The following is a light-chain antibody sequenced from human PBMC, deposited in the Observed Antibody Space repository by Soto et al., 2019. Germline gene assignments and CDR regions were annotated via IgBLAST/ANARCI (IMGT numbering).Light chain of an antibody. CDR3: CSYAGSSTVYV. V-gene: IGLV2-23*01. CDR2: EGS. CDR1: SSDIGSYNL. Sequence: QSVLTQPASLSGSPGQSITISSTGTSSDIGSYNLVSWYQQHPGKAPKLMIYEGSKRPSGVSNRFSGSKSGNTASLTISGLQAEDEADYYCCSYAGSSTVYVFGTGTKVTVL. J-gene: IGLJ1*01.